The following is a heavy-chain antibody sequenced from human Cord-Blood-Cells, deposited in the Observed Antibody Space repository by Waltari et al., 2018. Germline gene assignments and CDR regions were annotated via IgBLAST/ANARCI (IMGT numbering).Heavy chain of an antibody. CDR1: GFTFSSYA. D-gene: IGHD2-2*01. V-gene: IGHV3-23*01. Sequence: EVQLLESGGGLVQPGGSLRLSCAASGFTFSSYAMSWVRQAPGKGLEWVSAIRGSGGSTYYADSVKGRFTISRDNSKNTLYLQMNSLRAEDTAVYYCAKDLPGYCSSTSCLIFDYWGQGTLVTVSS. CDR3: AKDLPGYCSSTSCLIFDY. J-gene: IGHJ4*02. CDR2: IRGSGGST.